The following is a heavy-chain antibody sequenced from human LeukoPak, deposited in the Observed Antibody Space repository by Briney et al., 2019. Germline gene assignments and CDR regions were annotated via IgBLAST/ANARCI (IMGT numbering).Heavy chain of an antibody. CDR1: GLTFSSYG. D-gene: IGHD6-6*01. V-gene: IGHV3-30*03. CDR3: APGSIAARTDY. CDR2: ISYDGSEK. J-gene: IGHJ4*02. Sequence: PGGSLRLSCAASGLTFSSYGMHGVRQAPGKGREWVAVISYDGSEKYSADSVKGRFTISRDNSKNTLYLQMNSLRAEDAAGYDCAPGSIAARTDYSGPGTLVTVSS.